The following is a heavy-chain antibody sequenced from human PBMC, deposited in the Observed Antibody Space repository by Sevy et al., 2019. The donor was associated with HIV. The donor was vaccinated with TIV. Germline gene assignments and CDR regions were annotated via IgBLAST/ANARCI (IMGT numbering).Heavy chain of an antibody. CDR3: ARDLIVPTGMFYYGMDV. Sequence: GGSLRLSCAASGFTVGTYWMSWVRQAPGKGLQWVASIKQDESEKNYVDSVNGRFTISRDNAKNSLALQMNSLRAEDTAVYYCARDLIVPTGMFYYGMDVWGQGTTVTVSS. J-gene: IGHJ6*02. CDR1: GFTVGTYW. D-gene: IGHD2-2*01. CDR2: IKQDESEK. V-gene: IGHV3-7*01.